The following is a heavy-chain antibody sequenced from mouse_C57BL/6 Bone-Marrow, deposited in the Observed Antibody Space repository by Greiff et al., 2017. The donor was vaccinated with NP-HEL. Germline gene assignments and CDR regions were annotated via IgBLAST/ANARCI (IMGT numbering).Heavy chain of an antibody. Sequence: QVQLQQPGTELVKPGASVKLSCKASGYTFTSYWLHWVKQRPGQGLEWIGNINPSNGGTNYNEKFKSKATLTVDKSSSTASMQLSSLTSEDSAVYYCARYEVWCNYACYAMDYWGQGTSVTVSS. CDR2: INPSNGGT. D-gene: IGHD2-1*01. V-gene: IGHV1-53*01. CDR1: GYTFTSYW. CDR3: ARYEVWCNYACYAMDY. J-gene: IGHJ4*01.